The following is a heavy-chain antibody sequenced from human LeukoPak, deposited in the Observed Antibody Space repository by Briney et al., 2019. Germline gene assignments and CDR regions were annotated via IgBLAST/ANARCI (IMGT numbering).Heavy chain of an antibody. CDR3: AKDIVRGSSGYDAFDI. Sequence: GRSLRLSCAASGVSFEDYAMHWVRQAPGKGREWVSGISWNSGRIAYADSMKGRFTISRDNAKNSLYLQMNSLRIEDAALYYCAKDIVRGSSGYDAFDIWGQGTTFTVSS. CDR1: GVSFEDYA. D-gene: IGHD3-22*01. CDR2: ISWNSGRI. J-gene: IGHJ3*02. V-gene: IGHV3-9*01.